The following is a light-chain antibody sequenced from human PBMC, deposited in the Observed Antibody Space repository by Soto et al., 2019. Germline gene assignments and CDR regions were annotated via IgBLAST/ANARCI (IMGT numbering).Light chain of an antibody. CDR1: QSVNIW. J-gene: IGKJ1*01. CDR2: EAS. Sequence: DIQMTQFPSALSASVGDRVTITCRASQSVNIWLAWYQQKPGKAPKLLISEASTVETGVPARFSGSGSGTQFTLPISSLQPDDLAACYCQQYNNFWTFGQGTKVQIK. V-gene: IGKV1-5*03. CDR3: QQYNNFWT.